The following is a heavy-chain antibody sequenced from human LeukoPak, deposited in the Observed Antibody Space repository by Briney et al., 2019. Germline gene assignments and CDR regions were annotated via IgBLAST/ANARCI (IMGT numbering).Heavy chain of an antibody. CDR1: GGTFSNYA. V-gene: IGHV1-69*04. D-gene: IGHD3-10*01. Sequence: GASVKVSCKAPGGTFSNYAFSWVRQAPGQGPEWMGRIIPILDIANYAQKFQGRVTITADKFTSTAYMELTSLTSEDSALYYCARAVYGSSSYMGSYFDYWGQGTLVTVSS. J-gene: IGHJ4*02. CDR2: IIPILDIA. CDR3: ARAVYGSSSYMGSYFDY.